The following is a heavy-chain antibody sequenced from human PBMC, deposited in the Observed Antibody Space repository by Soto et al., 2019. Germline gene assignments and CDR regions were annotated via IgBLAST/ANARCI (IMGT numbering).Heavy chain of an antibody. D-gene: IGHD3-22*01. J-gene: IGHJ3*02. CDR2: IKSKTDGGTT. Sequence: GGSLRLSCAASGFTFSNAWMNWVRQAPGKGLEWVGRIKSKTDGGTTDYAAPVKGRFTISRDDSKNTLYLQMNSLKTEDTAVYYCTTGGWKRGIVVVRSNAFDIWGQGTMVTVSS. CDR1: GFTFSNAW. CDR3: TTGGWKRGIVVVRSNAFDI. V-gene: IGHV3-15*07.